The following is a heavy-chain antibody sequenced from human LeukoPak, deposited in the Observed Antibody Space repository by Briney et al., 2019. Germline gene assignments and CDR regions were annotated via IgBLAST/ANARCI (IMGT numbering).Heavy chain of an antibody. CDR1: GFRFSSYG. CDR3: ARSVSYMDV. Sequence: QPGRSLRLSCAASGFRFSSYGMHWVRQAPSKGLEWVAFIRFDGDIKYYGEAVKGRFTISRNNAENKVFLQMDNLRAEDTAVYFCARSVSYMDVWGQGTTVTVSS. CDR2: IRFDGDIK. V-gene: IGHV3-33*08. D-gene: IGHD4-17*01. J-gene: IGHJ6*03.